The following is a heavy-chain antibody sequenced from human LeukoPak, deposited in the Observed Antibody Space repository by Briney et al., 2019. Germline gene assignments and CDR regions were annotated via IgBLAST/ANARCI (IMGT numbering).Heavy chain of an antibody. V-gene: IGHV1-46*01. Sequence: ASVKVSCKASGYTFTSYYMHWVRQAPGQGLEWMGIINPSGGSTSYAQKFQGRVTMTRDTSTSTVYMELSSLRSEDTAVYYCARDLSTPSGYCSGGSCYSFGIHFDYWGQGTLVTVSS. CDR3: ARDLSTPSGYCSGGSCYSFGIHFDY. CDR1: GYTFTSYY. J-gene: IGHJ4*02. CDR2: INPSGGST. D-gene: IGHD2-15*01.